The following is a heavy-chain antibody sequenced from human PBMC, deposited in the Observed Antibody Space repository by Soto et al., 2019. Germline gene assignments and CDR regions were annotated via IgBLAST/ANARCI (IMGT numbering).Heavy chain of an antibody. CDR1: GGSISGNYIY. V-gene: IGHV4-39*07. J-gene: IGHJ5*02. Sequence: PSETLSLTCTVSGGSISGNYIYWGWIRQPPGKGLEWIASISYSGTTNSNPSLKSRVTLSVDTSKNQFSLKLSSVTAADTAVYYCARVPTPWGQGTLVTVSS. CDR3: ARVPTP. CDR2: ISYSGTT.